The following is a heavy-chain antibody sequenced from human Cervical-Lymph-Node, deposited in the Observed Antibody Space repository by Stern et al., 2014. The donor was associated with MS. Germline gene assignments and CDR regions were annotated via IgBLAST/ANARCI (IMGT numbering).Heavy chain of an antibody. CDR3: ATFDSGSSVTAPRFAY. V-gene: IGHV3-53*01. D-gene: IGHD3-10*01. CDR1: GFSVKNNY. Sequence: EVQLVESGGDLIQPGGSLTLSCAASGFSVKNNYMSWVRQAPGKGLEWVSLIYSDRIGGNTYYADSVKGRFTISRDNSKNTLFLQMDSLRAEDTAVYYCATFDSGSSVTAPRFAYWGPGAQVTVSS. CDR2: IYSDRIGGNT. J-gene: IGHJ4*02.